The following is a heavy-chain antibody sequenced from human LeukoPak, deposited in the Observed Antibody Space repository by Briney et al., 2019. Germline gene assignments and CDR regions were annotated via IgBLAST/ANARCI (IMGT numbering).Heavy chain of an antibody. V-gene: IGHV1-2*02. CDR1: GYTFSGYY. CDR3: ARRYGSGSLDY. Sequence: ASVKVSCKASGYTFSGYYMHWVRQAPGQGLEWMGWINPNSGGTNYAQKFQGRGTMTRDTSSSTAYMELSRLRSDDTAVYYCARRYGSGSLDYWGQGTLVTVSS. CDR2: INPNSGGT. D-gene: IGHD3-10*01. J-gene: IGHJ4*02.